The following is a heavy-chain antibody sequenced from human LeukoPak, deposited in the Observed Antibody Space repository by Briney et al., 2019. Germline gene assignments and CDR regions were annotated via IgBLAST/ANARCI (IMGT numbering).Heavy chain of an antibody. V-gene: IGHV3-30*18. Sequence: PGRSLRLSCAASGFTFSSYGMHWVRQAPGKGLEWVAVISYDGSNKYYADSVKGRFTISRDNSKNTLYLQMNSLRAEDTAVYYCANVYFWSGYPNDYWGQGTLVTVSS. CDR1: GFTFSSYG. J-gene: IGHJ4*02. CDR2: ISYDGSNK. D-gene: IGHD3-3*01. CDR3: ANVYFWSGYPNDY.